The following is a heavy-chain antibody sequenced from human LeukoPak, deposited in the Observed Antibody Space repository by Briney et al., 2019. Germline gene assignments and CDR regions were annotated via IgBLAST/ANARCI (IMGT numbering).Heavy chain of an antibody. D-gene: IGHD6-25*01. CDR3: ARVGVTAATADY. CDR1: GYTFTSYY. J-gene: IGHJ4*02. V-gene: IGHV1-46*01. Sequence: ASVRVSCKASGYTFTSYYMHWMRQAPGQGPEWMGIINPRGGSTDYSQKFQDRVTMSSDTSTSTVYMELSSLRSEDTAVYFCARVGVTAATADYWGQGTLVTVSS. CDR2: INPRGGST.